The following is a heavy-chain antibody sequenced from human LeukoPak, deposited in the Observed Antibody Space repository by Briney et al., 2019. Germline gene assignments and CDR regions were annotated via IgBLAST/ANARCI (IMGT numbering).Heavy chain of an antibody. J-gene: IGHJ4*02. CDR2: INPNSGGT. CDR1: GYTFTGYY. D-gene: IGHD3-22*01. V-gene: IGHV1-2*02. CDR3: AREEGYDSSGYQAQY. Sequence: EASVKVCCKASGYTFTGYYMHWVRQAPGQGLEWMGWINPNSGGTNYAQKFQGRVTMTRDTSISTAYMELSRLRSDDTAVYYCAREEGYDSSGYQAQYWGQGTLVTVSS.